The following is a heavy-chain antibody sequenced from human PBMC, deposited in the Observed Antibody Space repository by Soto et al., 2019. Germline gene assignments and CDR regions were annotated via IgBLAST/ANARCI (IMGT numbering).Heavy chain of an antibody. CDR2: ISPYDGST. J-gene: IGHJ6*02. D-gene: IGHD6-25*01. CDR1: GFTFTNYF. Sequence: QVQLVQSGAEVKKPGASVKVSCKASGFTFTNYFFHWVRQAPRQGLEWMGIISPYDGSTNYVQRLQGRVTMTSDTSTSTVYMELSSLRSEDTAVYYCARGEGRGSSGFYYYYGMDVWGHGTTVTVSS. V-gene: IGHV1-46*01. CDR3: ARGEGRGSSGFYYYYGMDV.